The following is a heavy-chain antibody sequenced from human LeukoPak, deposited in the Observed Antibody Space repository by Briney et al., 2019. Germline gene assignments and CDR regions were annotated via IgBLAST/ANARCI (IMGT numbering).Heavy chain of an antibody. D-gene: IGHD3-22*01. J-gene: IGHJ3*02. CDR3: ATYYYDSSGSGDSFDI. CDR1: GFTFSSYE. CDR2: ISYDGSNK. V-gene: IGHV3-30*03. Sequence: SGGSLRLSCAASGFTFSSYEMNWVRQAPGKGLEWVAVISYDGSNKYYADSVKGRFTISRDNSKNTLYLQMNSLRAEDTAVYYCATYYYDSSGSGDSFDIWGQGTMVTVSS.